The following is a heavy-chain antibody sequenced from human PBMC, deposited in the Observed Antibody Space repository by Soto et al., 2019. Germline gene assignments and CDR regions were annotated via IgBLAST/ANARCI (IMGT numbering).Heavy chain of an antibody. Sequence: SVKVSCKASGLTYSSSAISWVRQAPGQGPEWMGGINPILGTPGYAPKFQGRVTIIADESTSTVYMDLGSLRSEDTAMYYCARGGVDVVATSAFDYWGQGTLVTVSS. D-gene: IGHD5-12*01. V-gene: IGHV1-69*13. J-gene: IGHJ4*02. CDR1: GLTYSSSA. CDR2: INPILGTP. CDR3: ARGGVDVVATSAFDY.